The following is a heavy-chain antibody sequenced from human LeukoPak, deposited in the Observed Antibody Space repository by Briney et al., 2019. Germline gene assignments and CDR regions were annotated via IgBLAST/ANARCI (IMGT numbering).Heavy chain of an antibody. D-gene: IGHD1-1*01. CDR1: GASFSDRY. CDR3: AASSQLGSYNWFDP. Sequence: MTSETLSLTCAVYGASFSDRYWTWIRQPPGKGGEWLGEIDQSRSTKCNPSLKGRVTISLDTSKNQFSLDLTSVTAADTAIYYCAASSQLGSYNWFDPWGQGTPVTVS. CDR2: IDQSRST. J-gene: IGHJ5*02. V-gene: IGHV4-34*01.